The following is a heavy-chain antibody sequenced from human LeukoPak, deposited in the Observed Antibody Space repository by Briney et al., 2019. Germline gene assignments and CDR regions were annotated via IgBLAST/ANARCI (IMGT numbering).Heavy chain of an antibody. J-gene: IGHJ6*03. Sequence: GASVKVSCKASGYTFTGYHMHWVRQAPGQGLEWMGWINPNSGGTNYAQKFQGRVTMTRDTSISTAYMELSRLRSDDTAVYYCAREGGAYWGGGYYYMDVWGKGTTVTVSS. D-gene: IGHD7-27*01. CDR2: INPNSGGT. V-gene: IGHV1-2*02. CDR1: GYTFTGYH. CDR3: AREGGAYWGGGYYYMDV.